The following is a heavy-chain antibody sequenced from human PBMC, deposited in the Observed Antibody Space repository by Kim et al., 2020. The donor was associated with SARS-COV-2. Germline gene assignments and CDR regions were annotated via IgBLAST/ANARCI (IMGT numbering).Heavy chain of an antibody. CDR1: GFPFGSYE. CDR2: ISGSGGRI. D-gene: IGHD6-13*01. Sequence: GGSLRLSCAASGFPFGSYEMNWVRQAPGKGLEWVSYISGSGGRIYYADSLKGRFIISRDSAKNSLYLQMNSLGAEDTAVYYCARGERSSSWYTYGMDVWGQGTTVTVSS. J-gene: IGHJ6*02. CDR3: ARGERSSSWYTYGMDV. V-gene: IGHV3-48*03.